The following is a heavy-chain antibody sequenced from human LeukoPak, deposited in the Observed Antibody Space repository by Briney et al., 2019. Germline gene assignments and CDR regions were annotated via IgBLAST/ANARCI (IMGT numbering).Heavy chain of an antibody. Sequence: ASVKVSCMASGYTFTVYYMHWVRHAPGQGREWMGWINSDSGGTNYAQTFQGRVTITRDTSISTAYMELSRLRSDDTAVYYCERSLFGYSYSTGYYFDYWGQGSLVTVSS. D-gene: IGHD5-18*01. CDR3: ERSLFGYSYSTGYYFDY. V-gene: IGHV1-2*02. CDR1: GYTFTVYY. CDR2: INSDSGGT. J-gene: IGHJ4*02.